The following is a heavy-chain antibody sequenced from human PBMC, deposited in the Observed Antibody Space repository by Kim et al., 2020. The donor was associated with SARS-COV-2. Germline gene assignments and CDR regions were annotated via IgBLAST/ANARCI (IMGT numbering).Heavy chain of an antibody. CDR3: ATDNLLSSGWYYFDY. V-gene: IGHV6-1*01. Sequence: VSVKSRITITPDTSKNQFSLQLNSVTPEDTAVYYCATDNLLSSGWYYFDYWGQGTLVTVSS. J-gene: IGHJ4*02. D-gene: IGHD6-19*01.